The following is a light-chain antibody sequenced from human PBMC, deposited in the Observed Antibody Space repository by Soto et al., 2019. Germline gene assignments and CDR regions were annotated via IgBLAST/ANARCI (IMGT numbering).Light chain of an antibody. J-gene: IGKJ2*01. CDR3: HQYNNWPPYT. V-gene: IGKV3-15*01. CDR1: QSVSTN. CDR2: GAS. Sequence: EIVMTQSPATLSLFPGERATLSCRASQSVSTNLAWYQQKPGQAPRLLIYGASARATGIPARFSGSGSGTEFTLTISSLQSEDFAGYYCHQYNNWPPYTFGQGTKLEIK.